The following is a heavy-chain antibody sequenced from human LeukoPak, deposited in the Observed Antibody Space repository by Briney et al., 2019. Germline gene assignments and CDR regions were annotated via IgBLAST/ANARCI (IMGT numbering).Heavy chain of an antibody. CDR1: GYTFTSHG. Sequence: GGSVRVSCKASGYTFTSHGMSWGGQAPGEGLEWMGWISAYNGNTNYAQKLQGRVTMTTDTSTSTAYMELRSLRSDDTAVYYCARGAPPGEDWGQGTLVTVSS. V-gene: IGHV1-18*01. CDR2: ISAYNGNT. D-gene: IGHD3-16*01. J-gene: IGHJ4*02. CDR3: ARGAPPGED.